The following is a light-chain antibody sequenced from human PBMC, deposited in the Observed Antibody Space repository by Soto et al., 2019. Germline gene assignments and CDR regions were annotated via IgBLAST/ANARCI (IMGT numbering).Light chain of an antibody. CDR3: QSYDSSLSGWV. CDR1: SSNIGAGYD. Sequence: QSVLRQPPSVSGAPGQRVTISCTGSSSNIGAGYDVHWYQQLPGTAPKLLIYGNSNRPSGVPDRFSGSKSGTSASLAITGLQAEDEADYYCQSYDSSLSGWVFGTGTKLTVL. CDR2: GNS. V-gene: IGLV1-40*01. J-gene: IGLJ1*01.